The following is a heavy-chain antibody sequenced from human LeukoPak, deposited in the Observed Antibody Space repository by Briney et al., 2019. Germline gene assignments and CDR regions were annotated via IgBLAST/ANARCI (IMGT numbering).Heavy chain of an antibody. J-gene: IGHJ4*02. V-gene: IGHV1-2*02. Sequence: ASVKVSCKASGYTFTGYYIHWVRQAPGQGLEWMGWINPDSGGTNYAQKFQGRVTMTRDTSIRTAYMELSRLRSDDTAVYYCARRGYYSITSCYYLDYWGQGTLVTVSS. CDR3: ARRGYYSITSCYYLDY. CDR1: GYTFTGYY. D-gene: IGHD2-2*01. CDR2: INPDSGGT.